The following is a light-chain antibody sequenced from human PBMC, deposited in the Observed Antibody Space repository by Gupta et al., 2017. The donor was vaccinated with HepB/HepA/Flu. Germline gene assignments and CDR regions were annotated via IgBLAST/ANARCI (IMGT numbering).Light chain of an antibody. CDR1: SSNIGAGYD. CDR3: QSYDSSLSGSVV. Sequence: QSVLTQPPSVSGAPGQRVTISCTGTSSNIGAGYDVHWYQQLPGTAPKFLIDVNTNRPSGVPDRFSGSKSGTSASLAITGLQAEDEADYYCQSYDSSLSGSVVFGGGTKLTVL. CDR2: VNT. J-gene: IGLJ2*01. V-gene: IGLV1-40*01.